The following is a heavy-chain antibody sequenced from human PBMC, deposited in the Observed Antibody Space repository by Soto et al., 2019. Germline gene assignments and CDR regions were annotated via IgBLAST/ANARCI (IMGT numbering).Heavy chain of an antibody. J-gene: IGHJ4*02. CDR2: ISYDGSNK. CDR3: AKGQGGSYYYRYLFAY. Sequence: GGSLRLSCAASGFTFSSYGMHWVRQAPGKGLEWVAVISYDGSNKYYADSVKGRFTISRDNSKNTLYLQMNSLRAEDTAVYYCAKGQGGSYYYRYLFAYWGKRTLDLVSS. CDR1: GFTFSSYG. D-gene: IGHD1-26*01. V-gene: IGHV3-30*18.